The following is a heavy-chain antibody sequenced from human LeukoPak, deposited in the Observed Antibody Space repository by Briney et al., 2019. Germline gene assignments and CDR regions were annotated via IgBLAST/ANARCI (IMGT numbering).Heavy chain of an antibody. V-gene: IGHV1-69*01. D-gene: IGHD3-22*01. CDR3: ARSTPTDYYDSSGRNRGAFDI. CDR1: GGTFSSYA. Sequence: ASVKVSCKASGGTFSSYAISWVRQAPGQGLEWMGGIIPIFGTANYAQKFQGRVTITADESTSTAYMELSSLRSEDTAVYYCARSTPTDYYDSSGRNRGAFDIWGQGTMVTVSS. J-gene: IGHJ3*02. CDR2: IIPIFGTA.